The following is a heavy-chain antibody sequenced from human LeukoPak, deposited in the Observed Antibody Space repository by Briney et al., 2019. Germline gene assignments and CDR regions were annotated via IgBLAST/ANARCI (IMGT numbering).Heavy chain of an antibody. V-gene: IGHV4-59*01. CDR2: IYYSGST. Sequence: PSETLSLTCAVYGGSFSGYYWSWIRQPPGKGLEWIGYIYYSGSTNYNPSLKSRVTISVDTSKNQFSLKLRSVTAADTAVYYCARANTDYDYVWGSYRLVNWFDPWGQGTLVTVSS. J-gene: IGHJ5*02. CDR3: ARANTDYDYVWGSYRLVNWFDP. D-gene: IGHD3-16*02. CDR1: GGSFSGYY.